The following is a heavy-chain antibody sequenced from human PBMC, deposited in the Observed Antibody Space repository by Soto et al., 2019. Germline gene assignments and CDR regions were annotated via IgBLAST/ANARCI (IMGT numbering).Heavy chain of an antibody. CDR2: IYPADSDT. V-gene: IGHV5-51*01. Sequence: GESLKISCKGSGYSFTSYWIGRVRQITGKGLEWMGIIYPADSDTRYSPTFQSQVTISADQSLNTAYLQRSSLKASDTAMYYCSRHGSYSGYDEFDYWGQGTLVTVSS. CDR3: SRHGSYSGYDEFDY. D-gene: IGHD5-12*01. CDR1: GYSFTSYW. J-gene: IGHJ4*02.